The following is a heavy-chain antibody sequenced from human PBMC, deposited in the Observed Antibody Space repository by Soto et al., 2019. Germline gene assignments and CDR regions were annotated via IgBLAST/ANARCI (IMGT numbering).Heavy chain of an antibody. D-gene: IGHD3-9*01. CDR3: ARGGLRYFDWLGSNFDY. CDR1: GYTFTGYY. V-gene: IGHV1-2*04. CDR2: INPNSGGT. Sequence: ASVKVSCKASGYTFTGYYMHWVRQAPGQGLEWMGWINPNSGGTNYAQKFQGWVTMTRDTSISTAYMELSRLRSDDTAVYYCARGGLRYFDWLGSNFDYWGQGTLVTVS. J-gene: IGHJ4*02.